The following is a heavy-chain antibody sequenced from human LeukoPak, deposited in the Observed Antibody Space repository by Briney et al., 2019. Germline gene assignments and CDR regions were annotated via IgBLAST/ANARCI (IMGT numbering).Heavy chain of an antibody. Sequence: SGPTLVNPTQTLTLTCTVAGFSLSTRGVGVAWIRQPPGKALEWLTLIYWDDDKRYSPSLKSRLTITKDTSKNQVVLTMTNMDPVDTATYYCAHSQEEDYYDSSGYPDAFDIWGQGTMVTVSS. CDR2: IYWDDDK. D-gene: IGHD3-22*01. CDR1: GFSLSTRGVG. J-gene: IGHJ3*02. V-gene: IGHV2-5*02. CDR3: AHSQEEDYYDSSGYPDAFDI.